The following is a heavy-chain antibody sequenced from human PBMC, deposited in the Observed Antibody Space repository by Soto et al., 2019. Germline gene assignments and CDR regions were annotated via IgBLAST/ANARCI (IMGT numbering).Heavy chain of an antibody. V-gene: IGHV3-30*03. CDR3: ARGGDWKFDY. CDR1: GFTFSSYG. Sequence: GGSLRLSCAASGFTFSSYGMHWVRQAPGKGLEWVAVISYDGSNKYYADSVKGRFTISRDNSKNTLYLQMNSLRAEDTAVYYCARGGDWKFDYWGQGSLVTVSS. D-gene: IGHD2-21*02. J-gene: IGHJ4*02. CDR2: ISYDGSNK.